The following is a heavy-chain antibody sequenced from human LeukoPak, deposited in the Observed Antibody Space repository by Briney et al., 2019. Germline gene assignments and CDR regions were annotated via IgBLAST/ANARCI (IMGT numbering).Heavy chain of an antibody. CDR2: INHSGST. Sequence: PSETLSLTCAVYGGSFSGYYWSWIRQPPGKGLEWIGEINHSGSTNYNPSLKSRVTISVDTSKNQFSLKLSSVTAADTAVYYCARAGYGSGYCSGSSCYFNWFDPWGQGTLVTVSS. D-gene: IGHD2-15*01. CDR3: ARAGYGSGYCSGSSCYFNWFDP. V-gene: IGHV4-34*01. J-gene: IGHJ5*02. CDR1: GGSFSGYY.